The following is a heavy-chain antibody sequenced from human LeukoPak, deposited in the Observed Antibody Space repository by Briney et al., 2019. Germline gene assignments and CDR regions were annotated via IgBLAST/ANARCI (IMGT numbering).Heavy chain of an antibody. J-gene: IGHJ4*02. Sequence: GGSLRLSCAASGFTFSNYYMNWIRQAPGKGLEWVSYISNSGTTLYYADSVQGRFTISRDNTKNSLFLQMNNLRAEDTAVYYCARKVASAPGDYWGQGTLVTVSS. V-gene: IGHV3-11*01. D-gene: IGHD2-15*01. CDR1: GFTFSNYY. CDR2: ISNSGTTL. CDR3: ARKVASAPGDY.